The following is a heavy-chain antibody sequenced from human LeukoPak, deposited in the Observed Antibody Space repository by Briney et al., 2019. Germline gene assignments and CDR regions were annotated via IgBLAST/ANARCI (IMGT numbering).Heavy chain of an antibody. D-gene: IGHD2-15*01. Sequence: TSETLSLTCAAYGGSFSGYYWSWLRQPPGKGLEWFGEINHSGTTNYNPSLKSRVTISVDTSKNQSSLKLTSVTAADTAIYYCARPGGGPIRWGQGTLVTVSS. J-gene: IGHJ4*02. CDR3: ARPGGGPIR. CDR2: INHSGTT. V-gene: IGHV4-34*01. CDR1: GGSFSGYY.